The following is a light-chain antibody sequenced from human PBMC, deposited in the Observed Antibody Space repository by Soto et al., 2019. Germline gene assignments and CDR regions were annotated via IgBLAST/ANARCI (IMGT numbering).Light chain of an antibody. CDR3: QQYDNLPLT. V-gene: IGKV1-33*01. Sequence: EIQMTQSPSSLSASVGDRVTITCQASQDISSYLNWYQQKPGKAPKLLIYDVFNLKTGVPSRFSGNESGTDFTFTISSLQPEDIATYYCQQYDNLPLTFGQGTRLEIK. CDR1: QDISSY. J-gene: IGKJ5*01. CDR2: DVF.